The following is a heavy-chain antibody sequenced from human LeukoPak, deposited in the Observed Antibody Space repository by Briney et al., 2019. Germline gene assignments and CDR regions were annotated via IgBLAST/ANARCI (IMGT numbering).Heavy chain of an antibody. Sequence: PGGSLRLSCAASGFTFSSYWMSWVRQAPGKGLEWVANIKQDGSEKYYVDSVKGRFTISRDNAKNSLYLQMNSLRAEDTAVYYCARDIYYYDSSGYYNYDYWGQGTLVTVSS. CDR2: IKQDGSEK. J-gene: IGHJ4*02. V-gene: IGHV3-7*01. CDR3: ARDIYYYDSSGYYNYDY. CDR1: GFTFSSYW. D-gene: IGHD3-22*01.